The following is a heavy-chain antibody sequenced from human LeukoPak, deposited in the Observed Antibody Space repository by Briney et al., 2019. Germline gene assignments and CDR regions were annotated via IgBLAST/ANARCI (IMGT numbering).Heavy chain of an antibody. CDR1: GGSVSGYY. CDR2: VYYSGST. V-gene: IGHV4-59*02. D-gene: IGHD2-15*01. CDR3: ARIHRYCSGGACYVLDN. J-gene: IGHJ4*02. Sequence: PSETLSLTCVVSGGSVSGYYWGWIRQPPGRGLEWIGYVYYSGSTNYNPSFKGRITISVDTSRNQFSLQLSSVTAADTAVCYCARIHRYCSGGACYVLDNWGQGTLVAVSS.